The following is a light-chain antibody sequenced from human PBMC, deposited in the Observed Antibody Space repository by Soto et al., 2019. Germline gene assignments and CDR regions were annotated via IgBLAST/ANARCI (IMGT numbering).Light chain of an antibody. CDR1: QDITRW. Sequence: DIQMTQSPTSVSASVGDRVTITCRASQDITRWLAWYQQKPGTAPKLLIYGASSLQSGVPSRFSGSGSETDFTLTISSLQPXXXXXXXXXXXNTFPLTFGGGTKVEIK. V-gene: IGKV1-12*01. CDR2: GAS. CDR3: XXXNTFPLT. J-gene: IGKJ4*01.